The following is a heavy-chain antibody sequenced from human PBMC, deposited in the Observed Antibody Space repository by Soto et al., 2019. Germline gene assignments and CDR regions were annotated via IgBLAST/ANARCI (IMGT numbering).Heavy chain of an antibody. CDR1: GDSISSGYY. Sequence: SETLSLTCAVSGDSISSGYYWAWIRQPPGKGLEWIGYIYYSGSTYYNPSLKSRVTISVDTSKNQFSLKLSSVTAADTAVYYCARDSNLGWFDPWGQGTLVTVSS. CDR2: IYYSGST. CDR3: ARDSNLGWFDP. V-gene: IGHV4-31*11. J-gene: IGHJ5*02.